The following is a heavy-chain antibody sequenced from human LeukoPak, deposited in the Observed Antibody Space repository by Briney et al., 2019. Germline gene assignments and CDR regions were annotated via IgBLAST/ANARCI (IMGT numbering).Heavy chain of an antibody. CDR3: ARGGELRYFDWPN. CDR2: IIPIFGTA. Sequence: AASVKVSCKASGGTFSSYAISWVRQPPGQGLEWMGGIIPIFGTANYAQKFQGRVTITADESTSTAYMELSSLRSEDTAVYYCARGGELRYFDWPNWGQGTLVTVSS. J-gene: IGHJ4*02. V-gene: IGHV1-69*13. CDR1: GGTFSSYA. D-gene: IGHD3-9*01.